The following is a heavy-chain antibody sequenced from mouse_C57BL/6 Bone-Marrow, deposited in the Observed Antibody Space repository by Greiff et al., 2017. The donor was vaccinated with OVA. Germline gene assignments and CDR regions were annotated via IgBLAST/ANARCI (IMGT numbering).Heavy chain of an antibody. CDR1: GYTFTDYY. V-gene: IGHV1-26*01. CDR3: ARDYYCSSPYWYFDV. J-gene: IGHJ1*03. CDR2: INPNNGGT. Sequence: VQLQQSGPELVKPGASVKISCKASGYTFTDYYMNWVKQSHGKSLEWIGDINPNNGGTSYNQKFKGKATLTVDKSSSTAYMELRSLTSEDSAVYYCARDYYCSSPYWYFDVWGTGTTVTVSS. D-gene: IGHD1-1*01.